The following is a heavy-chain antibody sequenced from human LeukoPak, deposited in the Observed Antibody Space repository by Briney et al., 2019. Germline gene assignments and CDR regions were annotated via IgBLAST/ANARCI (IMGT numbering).Heavy chain of an antibody. CDR3: ARRSGSYYHDAFDI. V-gene: IGHV4-39*01. J-gene: IGHJ3*02. D-gene: IGHD1-26*01. CDR2: IYYSGST. CDR1: GGSISSSSYS. Sequence: SETLSLTCTVSGGSISSSSYSWGWIRQPPGKGLEWIGSIYYSGSTYYNPSLKTRVTISVDTSKNQFSLKLSSVTAADTAVYYCARRSGSYYHDAFDIWGQGTMVTVSS.